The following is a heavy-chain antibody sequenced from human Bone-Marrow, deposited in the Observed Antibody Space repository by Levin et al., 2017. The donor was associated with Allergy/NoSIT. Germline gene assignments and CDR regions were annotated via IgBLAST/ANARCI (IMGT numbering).Heavy chain of an antibody. CDR2: ISGSASDT. CDR1: GFAFDKYA. V-gene: IGHV3-23*01. D-gene: IGHD3-10*01. J-gene: IGHJ4*02. Sequence: GESLKISCVCSGFAFDKYAMTWVRQAPGKGLDWVSVISGSASDTYYADSVKGRFTISRDNAQNTLFLSMNSLTAEDTAIYYCAKDVGHYDSASYYFDSWGQGTLVTVSS. CDR3: AKDVGHYDSASYYFDS.